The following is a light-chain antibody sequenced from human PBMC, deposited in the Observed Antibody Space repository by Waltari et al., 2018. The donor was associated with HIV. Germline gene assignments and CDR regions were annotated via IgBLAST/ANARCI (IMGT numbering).Light chain of an antibody. CDR1: QSIRIN. Sequence: EIVMTQSPATLSVSLGERATLSCRASQSIRINLAWYQQKPGQAPRLLIYDASTRATGIPARFLSSRSATRFTLTISSLQSEYFADCCCQQYKNMRPVTFC. V-gene: IGKV3-15*01. CDR2: DAS. J-gene: IGKJ1*01. CDR3: QQYKNMRPVT.